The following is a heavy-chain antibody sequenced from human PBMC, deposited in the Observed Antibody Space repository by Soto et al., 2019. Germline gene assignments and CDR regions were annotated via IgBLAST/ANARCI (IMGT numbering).Heavy chain of an antibody. Sequence: PSETLSLTCTVSGGSISSSSSYWGWIRQPPGKGLEWIGSISYSGTTYKNPSLASRLTISVDTSKNQFSLKLTSVTAADTAVYYCARRSGTNYYYYYYGMDVWGQGTTVTVSS. J-gene: IGHJ6*02. CDR2: ISYSGTT. CDR3: ARRSGTNYYYYYYGMDV. D-gene: IGHD1-7*01. V-gene: IGHV4-39*01. CDR1: GGSISSSSSY.